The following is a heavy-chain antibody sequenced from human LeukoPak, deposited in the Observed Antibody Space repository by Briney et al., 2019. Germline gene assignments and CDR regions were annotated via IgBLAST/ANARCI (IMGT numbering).Heavy chain of an antibody. Sequence: GGSLGLSCAASGFTFSSYSMNWVRQAPGKGLEWVSSISRSSSYIYYADSVKGRFTISRDNAKNSLYLQMNSLRAEDTAVYYCARDPANSSSWPLDYWGQGTLVTVSS. CDR3: ARDPANSSSWPLDY. J-gene: IGHJ4*02. V-gene: IGHV3-21*01. CDR2: ISRSSSYI. CDR1: GFTFSSYS. D-gene: IGHD6-13*01.